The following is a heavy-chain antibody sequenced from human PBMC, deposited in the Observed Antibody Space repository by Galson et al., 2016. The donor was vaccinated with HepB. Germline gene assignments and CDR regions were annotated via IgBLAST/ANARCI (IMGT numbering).Heavy chain of an antibody. CDR1: GYTFIDYY. CDR3: AREAGSTWPHFDY. J-gene: IGHJ4*02. D-gene: IGHD2-2*01. CDR2: INPNSGGT. V-gene: IGHV1-2*04. Sequence: SVKVSCKASGYTFIDYYIHWVRQAPGQGLQWMGWINPNSGGTNFAQKFQGSVTVTRDTSISTVYMELRRLRSDDTAVYYCAREAGSTWPHFDYWGQGALVTVSS.